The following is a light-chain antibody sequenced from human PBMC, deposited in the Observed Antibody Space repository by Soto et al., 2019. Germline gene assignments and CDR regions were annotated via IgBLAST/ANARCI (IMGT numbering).Light chain of an antibody. Sequence: QSALTQPDSVSGSPGQSITISCTGTSSDVGGYNYVSWYQQHPGKAPKLMIYDVSNRPSGFSNRFSGSKSGNTASLTISGLQAEDEADYYCSSYTSSSTRVFGGGTKVTVL. CDR3: SSYTSSSTRV. J-gene: IGLJ3*02. V-gene: IGLV2-14*01. CDR2: DVS. CDR1: SSDVGGYNY.